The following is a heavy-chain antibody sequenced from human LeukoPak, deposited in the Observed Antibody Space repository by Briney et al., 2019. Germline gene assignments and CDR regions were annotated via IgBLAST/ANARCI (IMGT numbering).Heavy chain of an antibody. Sequence: QPGGSLRLSCAASGFTFSSYEMNWVRQAPGKGLEWVSYISSSGSTIYYADSVKGRFTISRDNAKNSLYLQMNSLRAEDTAVYYCAKGSGIIATAGNRGLGLDYWGQGTLVTVSS. CDR1: GFTFSSYE. CDR2: ISSSGSTI. D-gene: IGHD6-13*01. J-gene: IGHJ4*02. CDR3: AKGSGIIATAGNRGLGLDY. V-gene: IGHV3-48*03.